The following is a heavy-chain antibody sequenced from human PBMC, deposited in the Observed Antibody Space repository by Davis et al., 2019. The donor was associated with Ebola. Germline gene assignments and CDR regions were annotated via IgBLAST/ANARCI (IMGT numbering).Heavy chain of an antibody. Sequence: PGGSLRLSCTASGFTFSDSSMHWVRQSPDKGLEWVAAIPDDGSKEYFADSVKGRFTISRDNSKNTLYLQMESLRAEDTAVYFCARDINDEYVFDYWGLGTLVTVSA. CDR2: IPDDGSKE. CDR1: GFTFSDSS. CDR3: ARDINDEYVFDY. V-gene: IGHV3-30*03. J-gene: IGHJ4*02. D-gene: IGHD3-16*01.